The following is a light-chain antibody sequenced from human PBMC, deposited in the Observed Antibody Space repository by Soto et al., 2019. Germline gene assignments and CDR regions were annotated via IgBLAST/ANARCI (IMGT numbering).Light chain of an antibody. CDR1: SSNIGINY. Sequence: QSVLTQPPSASGTPGQRVTISCSGSSSNIGINYVYWYQQLPGTAPKLLIYRNNQRPSGVPDRFSGSKSGTSASLAISGLRSEDEAEYYCATWDDRLNGYVFGSGTKLTVL. CDR3: ATWDDRLNGYV. J-gene: IGLJ1*01. CDR2: RNN. V-gene: IGLV1-47*01.